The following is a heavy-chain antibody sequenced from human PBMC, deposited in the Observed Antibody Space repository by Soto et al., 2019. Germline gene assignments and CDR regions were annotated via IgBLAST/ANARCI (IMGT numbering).Heavy chain of an antibody. Sequence: EVQLLESGGGLVQPGGSLRLSCAASGFTFSSYAMSWVRQAPGKGLEWVSAISGSGGSSYYADSVKGRFTISRDNSKNTLYLQMNSLRAEDTAVYYCEKLVRGSAEVYGMDVWGQGTTVTVSS. CDR2: ISGSGGSS. CDR3: EKLVRGSAEVYGMDV. J-gene: IGHJ6*02. D-gene: IGHD3-10*01. CDR1: GFTFSSYA. V-gene: IGHV3-23*01.